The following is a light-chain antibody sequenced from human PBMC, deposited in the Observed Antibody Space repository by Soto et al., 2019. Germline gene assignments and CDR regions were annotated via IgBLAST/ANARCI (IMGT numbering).Light chain of an antibody. CDR1: SNDVGGYNY. CDR2: EVS. CDR3: SSYAGSNNFVV. Sequence: QSALTQPPSASGSPGQSVTISCTGTSNDVGGYNYVSWYQQHPGKAPKLMIYEVSKRPSGVSDRFSGSKSGNTASLTVSGLQAEDEADYYCSSYAGSNNFVVFGGGTKLTVL. V-gene: IGLV2-8*01. J-gene: IGLJ2*01.